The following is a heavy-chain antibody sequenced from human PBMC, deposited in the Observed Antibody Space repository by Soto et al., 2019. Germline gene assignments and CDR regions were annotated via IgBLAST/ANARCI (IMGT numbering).Heavy chain of an antibody. J-gene: IGHJ6*02. D-gene: IGHD1-26*01. Sequence: AGGSLRLSCAASGFTFSTYSMNWVRQAPGKGLEWVSYISSSSSTIYYADSVKGRLTISRDNAKNSLYLQMNSLRAEDTAVYYCAKDVVVGATAGLGDYYYYYGMDVWGQGTTVTVSS. CDR1: GFTFSTYS. CDR2: ISSSSSTI. CDR3: AKDVVVGATAGLGDYYYYYGMDV. V-gene: IGHV3-48*01.